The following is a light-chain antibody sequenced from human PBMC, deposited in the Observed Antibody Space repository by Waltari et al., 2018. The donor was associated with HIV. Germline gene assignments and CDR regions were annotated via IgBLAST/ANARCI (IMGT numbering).Light chain of an antibody. CDR2: DDS. CDR3: QVWDSSSDHPVV. Sequence: SYVLTQPPSVSVAPGPTARITWGGNNIGSKSVPWYQQKPGQAPVLVVYDDSDRPSGIPERFSGSNSGNTATLTISRVEAGDEADYYCQVWDSSSDHPVVFGGGTKLTVL. CDR1: NIGSKS. J-gene: IGLJ2*01. V-gene: IGLV3-21*02.